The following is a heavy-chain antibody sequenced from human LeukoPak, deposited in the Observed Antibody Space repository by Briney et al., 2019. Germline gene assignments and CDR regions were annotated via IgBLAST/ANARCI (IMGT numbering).Heavy chain of an antibody. CDR3: ARAPRGQLVRAFDT. Sequence: SETLSLTCTVSGGSISSYYWSWIRQPPGKGLEWIGYIYYSGSTNYNPSLKSRVTISVDTSKNQFSLKLSSVTAADTAVYYCARAPRGQLVRAFDTWGQGTMVTVSS. J-gene: IGHJ3*02. D-gene: IGHD6-13*01. V-gene: IGHV4-59*01. CDR2: IYYSGST. CDR1: GGSISSYY.